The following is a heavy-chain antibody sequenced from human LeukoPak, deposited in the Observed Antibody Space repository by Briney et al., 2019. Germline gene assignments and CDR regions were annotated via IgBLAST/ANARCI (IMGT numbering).Heavy chain of an antibody. J-gene: IGHJ4*02. V-gene: IGHV3-48*04. CDR2: ISYSSYTI. D-gene: IGHD4-17*01. CDR1: GFAFSGYS. Sequence: PGGSLRLSCAASGFAFSGYSMNWIRQAPGKGLEWVAYISYSSYTILYADSVKGRFTISRDNAKNSLYLQMNSLRAEDTAMYYCARDGDGNFDYWGQGTLVTVSS. CDR3: ARDGDGNFDY.